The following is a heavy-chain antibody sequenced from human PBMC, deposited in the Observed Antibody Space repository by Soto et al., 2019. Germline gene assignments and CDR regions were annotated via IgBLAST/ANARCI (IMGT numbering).Heavy chain of an antibody. Sequence: QVQLVQSGAEVKKPGSSVKVSCKASGDTFSSYAISWVRQAPGQGLEWMGGMIPIFGTANYAQKFQGRVTITAYESTSTAYMELSSLRSEDTAVYFCARQGAALRDYYYGMDVWGQGTTVTVSS. V-gene: IGHV1-69*12. D-gene: IGHD6-25*01. CDR2: MIPIFGTA. J-gene: IGHJ6*02. CDR1: GDTFSSYA. CDR3: ARQGAALRDYYYGMDV.